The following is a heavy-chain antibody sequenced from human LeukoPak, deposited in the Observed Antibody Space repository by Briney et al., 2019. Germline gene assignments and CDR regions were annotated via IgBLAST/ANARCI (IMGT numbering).Heavy chain of an antibody. CDR3: ARSPSQAMYYDFWSGSIGNWFDP. Sequence: SETLSLTCTVSGGSISSSSYYWGWIRQPPGKGLEWIGSIYYSGSTYYNPSLKSRVTISVDTSKNQFSLKLSSVTAADTAVYYCARSPSQAMYYDFWSGSIGNWFDPWGQGTLVTVS. V-gene: IGHV4-39*01. J-gene: IGHJ5*02. D-gene: IGHD3-3*01. CDR1: GGSISSSSYY. CDR2: IYYSGST.